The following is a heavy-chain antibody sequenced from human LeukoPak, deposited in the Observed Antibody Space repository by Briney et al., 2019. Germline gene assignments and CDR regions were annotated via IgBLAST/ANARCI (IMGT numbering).Heavy chain of an antibody. V-gene: IGHV3-23*01. D-gene: IGHD4-23*01. CDR1: GITFSCYA. CDR3: AKMAILGGNSAHAFDI. CDR2: ISGSGSSS. Sequence: GGSLRLSCAASGITFSCYAMSWVREAPGKGLEWVSAISGSGSSSYYEDFVEGRFTISRDNSKNTLELQMSSLRAENTAVYYCAKMAILGGNSAHAFDIWGQGTMVTVSS. J-gene: IGHJ3*02.